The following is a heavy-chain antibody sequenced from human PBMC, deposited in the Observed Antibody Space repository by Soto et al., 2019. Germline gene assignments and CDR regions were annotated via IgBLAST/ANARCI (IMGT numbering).Heavy chain of an antibody. D-gene: IGHD2-2*01. V-gene: IGHV4-30-4*01. CDR3: ARGSTIYALDV. CDR2: ISHSGST. CDR1: GDSFSNDDYY. J-gene: IGHJ6*02. Sequence: PSETLSLTCSVSGDSFSNDDYYWTWIRQPPGKGLEWIGSISHSGSTFSNPSLRSLVTMSVDMPKKHFSLKLRSMTAADAAVYFCARGSTIYALDVWGQGTTVTVSS.